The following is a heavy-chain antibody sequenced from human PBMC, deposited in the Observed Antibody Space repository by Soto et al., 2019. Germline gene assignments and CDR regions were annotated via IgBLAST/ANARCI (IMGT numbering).Heavy chain of an antibody. CDR1: GGSISSSSYY. CDR3: ARYKYGDSIYYYYGMDV. Sequence: SETLSLTCTVSGGSISSSSYYWGWIRQPPGKGLEWIGSIYYSGSTYYNPSLKSRVTISVDTSKNQFSLKLSSVTAADTAVYYCARYKYGDSIYYYYGMDVWGQGTTVTVSS. D-gene: IGHD4-17*01. V-gene: IGHV4-39*01. CDR2: IYYSGST. J-gene: IGHJ6*02.